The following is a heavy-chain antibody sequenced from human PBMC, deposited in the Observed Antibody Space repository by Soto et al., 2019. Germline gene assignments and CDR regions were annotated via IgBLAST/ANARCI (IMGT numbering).Heavy chain of an antibody. CDR3: ARPTSSGFIYF. V-gene: IGHV3-53*01. CDR2: IYSGDAT. D-gene: IGHD3-22*01. Sequence: GGSLRLSCVASGFSVSSNYMGWVRQAPGKGPEWVSGIYSGDATFYADSVKGRFTISKDNSMNTLYLQMDSLRVEDTAVYYCARPTSSGFIYFWGQGTLVTVSS. CDR1: GFSVSSNY. J-gene: IGHJ4*02.